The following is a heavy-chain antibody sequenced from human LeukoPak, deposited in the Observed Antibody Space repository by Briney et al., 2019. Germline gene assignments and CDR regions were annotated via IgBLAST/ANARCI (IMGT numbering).Heavy chain of an antibody. CDR2: IYSGGST. CDR3: AKGYRAYDSRYLFDY. D-gene: IGHD5-12*01. CDR1: EFSVGSNY. J-gene: IGHJ4*02. Sequence: GGSLRLSCAASEFSVGSNYMTWVRQAPGKGLEWVSLIYSGGSTYYADSVKGRFTISRDNSKNTLYLQMNSLRAEDTAVYYCAKGYRAYDSRYLFDYCGQGTLVTVSS. V-gene: IGHV3-66*01.